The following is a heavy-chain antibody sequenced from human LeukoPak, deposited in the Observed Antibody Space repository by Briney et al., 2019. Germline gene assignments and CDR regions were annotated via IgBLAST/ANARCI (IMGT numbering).Heavy chain of an antibody. CDR1: GFTFSSYA. CDR3: AKVNWCSATCADA. V-gene: IGHV3-23*01. Sequence: PGGSLRLSCAASGFTFSSYAMSWVRQAPGKGLEWVSAISGSGGSTYYADSVKGRFTISRDYSKNTLSLQMNSLRAEDTAVYYCAKVNWCSATCADAWGQGTLVTVSS. CDR2: ISGSGGST. J-gene: IGHJ4*02. D-gene: IGHD2-2*01.